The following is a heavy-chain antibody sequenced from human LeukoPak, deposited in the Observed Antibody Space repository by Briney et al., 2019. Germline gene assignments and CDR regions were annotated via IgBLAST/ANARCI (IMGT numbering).Heavy chain of an antibody. D-gene: IGHD5-24*01. CDR3: ARYVSDGHNAPFDS. V-gene: IGHV3-21*01. CDR1: GFTFSNYN. Sequence: GGSLRLSCAASGFTFSNYNMNWVRQAPGKGLEWVSSISRSSSYIYYADSVKGRFTISRDNAKNSLYLQMNSLRAEDTAVYFCARYVSDGHNAPFDSWGQGTLVTASS. J-gene: IGHJ4*02. CDR2: ISRSSSYI.